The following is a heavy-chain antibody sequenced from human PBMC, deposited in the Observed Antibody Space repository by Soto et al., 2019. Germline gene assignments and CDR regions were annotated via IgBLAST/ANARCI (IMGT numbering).Heavy chain of an antibody. Sequence: PCQTLSLPWTLSGASITYGGYSWSWIRQTPGKGLEWIGYINHLETTFYNPSFESRLTLSIDRAKNQFSLNLNSMSAADRAVYFCARGGGSDSFDYWGQGILVTV. CDR2: INHLETT. D-gene: IGHD1-26*01. V-gene: IGHV4-30-2*01. CDR3: ARGGGSDSFDY. J-gene: IGHJ4*02. CDR1: GASITYGGYS.